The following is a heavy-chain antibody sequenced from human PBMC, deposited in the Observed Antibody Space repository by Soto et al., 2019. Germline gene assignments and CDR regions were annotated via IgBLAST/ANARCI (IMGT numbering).Heavy chain of an antibody. V-gene: IGHV1-69*13. J-gene: IGHJ4*02. D-gene: IGHD5-12*01. Sequence: ASVKVSCKASGGTFSSYAISWVRQAPGQGLEWMGGIIPIFGTANYAQKFQGRVTITADESTSTAYMELSSLRSEDTAVYYCARDLRDGYNHFDYWGQGTLVTVSS. CDR3: ARDLRDGYNHFDY. CDR1: GGTFSSYA. CDR2: IIPIFGTA.